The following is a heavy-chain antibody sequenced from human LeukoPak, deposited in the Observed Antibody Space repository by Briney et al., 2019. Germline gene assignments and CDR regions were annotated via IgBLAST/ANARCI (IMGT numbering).Heavy chain of an antibody. V-gene: IGHV4-61*05. CDR2: IYYSGST. D-gene: IGHD3-10*01. CDR3: ARVNYYGTGSYGWFDP. Sequence: PSETLSLTCTVSGGSISTSNYFWGWIRQPPGKGLGWIGYIYYSGSTNYNPSLKSRVTISVDTSKNQFSLKLSSVTAADTAVYYGARVNYYGTGSYGWFDPWGQGTLVTVSS. CDR1: GGSISTSNYF. J-gene: IGHJ5*02.